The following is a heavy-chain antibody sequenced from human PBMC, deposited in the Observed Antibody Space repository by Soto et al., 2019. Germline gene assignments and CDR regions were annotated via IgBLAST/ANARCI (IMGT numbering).Heavy chain of an antibody. CDR3: ARGASNGQYFDY. D-gene: IGHD4-4*01. J-gene: IGHJ4*02. Sequence: SETPSLTCTVSEGSIRGYYWSWIRQPPGKGLEWIGYFHYTGISNYNSSLKSRVTMSLDTSKNQFSLKLSSVSAADTAIYYCARGASNGQYFDYWGQGALVTVSS. V-gene: IGHV4-59*01. CDR1: EGSIRGYY. CDR2: FHYTGIS.